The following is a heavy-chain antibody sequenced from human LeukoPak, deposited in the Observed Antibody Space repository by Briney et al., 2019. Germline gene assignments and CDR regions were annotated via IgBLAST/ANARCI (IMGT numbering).Heavy chain of an antibody. CDR2: IYYSGST. Sequence: SETPSLTCTVSGGSISSGGYYWSWIRQHPGKGLEWIGYIYYSGSTYYNPPLKSRVTISVDTSKNQFSLKLSSVTAADTAVYYCARESRDGYHYYFDYWGQGTLVTVSS. V-gene: IGHV4-31*03. J-gene: IGHJ4*02. CDR1: GGSISSGGYY. CDR3: ARESRDGYHYYFDY. D-gene: IGHD5-24*01.